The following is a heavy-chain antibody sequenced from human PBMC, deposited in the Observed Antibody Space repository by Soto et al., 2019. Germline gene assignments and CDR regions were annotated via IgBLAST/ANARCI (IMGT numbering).Heavy chain of an antibody. D-gene: IGHD1-1*01. J-gene: IGHJ4*02. Sequence: EVQLVESGGDLVKPGGSLRLSCAASGFAFSDAWIHWVRQAPGKGPEWVGRIKNKINGATTDYGAPVKGRFTISRDDSKNTLYLQMDSLKIEDTAVYYWTAHSITTTGAHFWGQGTLVTVSS. CDR3: TAHSITTTGAHF. CDR2: IKNKINGATT. V-gene: IGHV3-15*07. CDR1: GFAFSDAW.